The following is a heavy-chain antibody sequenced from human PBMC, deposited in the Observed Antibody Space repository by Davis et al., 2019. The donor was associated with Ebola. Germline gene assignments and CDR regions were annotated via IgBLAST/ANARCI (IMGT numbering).Heavy chain of an antibody. CDR3: AREGGGVLGAIDYFDY. V-gene: IGHV3-15*07. Sequence: GGSLRLSCAASGFTFSNAWMNWVRQAPGKGLEWVGSMKSKTEGGTTDYAAPVKGRFTISRDDSKNTLYLQMNSLRAEDTAVYYCAREGGGVLGAIDYFDYWGQGTLVTVSS. J-gene: IGHJ4*02. CDR2: MKSKTEGGTT. CDR1: GFTFSNAW. D-gene: IGHD1-26*01.